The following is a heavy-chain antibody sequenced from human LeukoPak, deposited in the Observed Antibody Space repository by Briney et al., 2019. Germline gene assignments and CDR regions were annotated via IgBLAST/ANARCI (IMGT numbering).Heavy chain of an antibody. CDR2: INPNSGGT. Sequence: EASVKVSCKASGYTFTGYYMHWVRQAPGQGLEWMGWINPNSGGTNYAQKFQGRVTMTRDTSISTAYMELSRLRSDDTAVYYCARGPRDGYNFFSSNLRAQHGFDYWGQGTLVTVSS. V-gene: IGHV1-2*02. J-gene: IGHJ4*02. CDR3: ARGPRDGYNFFSSNLRAQHGFDY. CDR1: GYTFTGYY. D-gene: IGHD5-24*01.